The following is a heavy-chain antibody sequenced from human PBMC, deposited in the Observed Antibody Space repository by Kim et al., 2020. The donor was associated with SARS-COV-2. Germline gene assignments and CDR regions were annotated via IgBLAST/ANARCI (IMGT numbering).Heavy chain of an antibody. CDR3: AKDPRGAWARVNWFDP. CDR1: GFTFSSYG. Sequence: GGSLRLSCAASGFTFSSYGMHWVRQAPGKGLEWVAVISYDGSNKYYADSVKGRFTISRDNSKNTLYLQMNSLRAEDTAVYYCAKDPRGAWARVNWFDPWGQGTLVTVSS. CDR2: ISYDGSNK. V-gene: IGHV3-30*18. J-gene: IGHJ5*02. D-gene: IGHD3-16*01.